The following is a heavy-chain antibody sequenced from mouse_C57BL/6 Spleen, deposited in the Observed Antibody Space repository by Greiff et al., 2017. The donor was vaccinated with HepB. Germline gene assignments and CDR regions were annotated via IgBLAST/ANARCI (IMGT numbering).Heavy chain of an antibody. CDR3: VRPHYYGGAMDY. Sequence: EVKLVESGGGLVQPKGSLKLSCAASGFSFNTYAMNWVRQAPGKGLEWVARIRSKSNNYATYYADSVKDRFTISRDDSESMLYLQMNNLKTEDTAMYYCVRPHYYGGAMDYWGQGTSVTVSS. CDR1: GFSFNTYA. D-gene: IGHD1-1*01. CDR2: IRSKSNNYAT. J-gene: IGHJ4*01. V-gene: IGHV10-1*01.